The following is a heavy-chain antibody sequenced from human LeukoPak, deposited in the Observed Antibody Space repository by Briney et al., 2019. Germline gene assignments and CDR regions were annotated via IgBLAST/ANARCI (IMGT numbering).Heavy chain of an antibody. Sequence: SETLSLTCTVSGGSISSYYWSWIRQPPGKGLEWIGYIYYSGSTNYNPSLKSRVTISVDTSKNQFSLKLSSVTAADTAVYYCARDRLGGSYFDYWGQGTLVTVSS. V-gene: IGHV4-59*01. CDR2: IYYSGST. D-gene: IGHD1-26*01. CDR3: ARDRLGGSYFDY. J-gene: IGHJ4*02. CDR1: GGSISSYY.